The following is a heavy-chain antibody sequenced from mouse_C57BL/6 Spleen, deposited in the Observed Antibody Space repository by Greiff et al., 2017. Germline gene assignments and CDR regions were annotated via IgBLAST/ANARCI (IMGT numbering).Heavy chain of an antibody. CDR3: ARGAYGSRHPFAY. J-gene: IGHJ3*01. CDR1: GYTFTSYW. D-gene: IGHD1-1*01. Sequence: QVQLQQPGTELVKPGASVKLSCKASGYTFTSYWMHWVKQRPGQGLEWIGNINPSNGGTNYNEKFKSKATLTVDKSSSTASMQLSSLTSEDSAVYYCARGAYGSRHPFAYWGQGTLVTVSA. CDR2: INPSNGGT. V-gene: IGHV1-53*01.